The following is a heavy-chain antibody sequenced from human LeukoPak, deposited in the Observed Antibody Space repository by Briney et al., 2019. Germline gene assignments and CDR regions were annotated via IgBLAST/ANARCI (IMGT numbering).Heavy chain of an antibody. CDR2: IWYDGSNK. CDR3: ARSYSGSEGAFDI. Sequence: PGRSLRLSCAASGFTFSSYGMHWVRQAPGKGLEWVAVIWYDGSNKYYADSVKGRFTISRDNSKNTLYLQMNSLRAEDTAVYYCARSYSGSEGAFDIWGQGTMVTVSS. V-gene: IGHV3-33*01. CDR1: GFTFSSYG. J-gene: IGHJ3*02. D-gene: IGHD1-26*01.